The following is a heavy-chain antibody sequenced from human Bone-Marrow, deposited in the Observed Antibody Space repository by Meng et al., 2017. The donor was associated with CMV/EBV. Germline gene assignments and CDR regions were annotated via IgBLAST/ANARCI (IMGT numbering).Heavy chain of an antibody. CDR2: ISAYNGNT. Sequence: ASVKVFCKASGYTFTSYGISWVRQAPGQGLEWMGWISAYNGNTNYAQKLQGRVTMTTDTSTSTAYMELGSLRSDDTAVYYCARDDSDDFWSGYYWYYGMDVWGQGTTVTVSS. V-gene: IGHV1-18*01. CDR3: ARDDSDDFWSGYYWYYGMDV. J-gene: IGHJ6*02. CDR1: GYTFTSYG. D-gene: IGHD3-3*01.